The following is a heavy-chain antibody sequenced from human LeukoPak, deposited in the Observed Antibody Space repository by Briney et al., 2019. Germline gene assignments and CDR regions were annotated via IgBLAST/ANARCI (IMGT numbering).Heavy chain of an antibody. V-gene: IGHV4-34*01. CDR3: ARGHSPVTTKVSYFQH. CDR2: INHSGST. D-gene: IGHD4-17*01. CDR1: GGSFSGYY. Sequence: SETLSLTCAVYGGSFSGYYWSWIRQPPGKGLELIGEINHSGSTSYNPSLKSRVAILVDTSKNQFSLKLSSVTAADTAVYYCARGHSPVTTKVSYFQHWGQGTLVTVSS. J-gene: IGHJ1*01.